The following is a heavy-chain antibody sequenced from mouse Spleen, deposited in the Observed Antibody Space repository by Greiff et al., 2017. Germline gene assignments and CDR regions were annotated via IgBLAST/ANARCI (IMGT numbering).Heavy chain of an antibody. CDR3: ANFYYYGSSYYFDY. CDR2: ISSGGGNT. D-gene: IGHD1-1*01. CDR1: GFTFSSYA. V-gene: IGHV5-9-3*01. Sequence: EVQGVESGGGLVQPGGSLKLSCAASGFTFSSYAMSWVRQTPEKRLEWVATISSGGGNTYYPDSVKGRFTISRDNAKNTLYLQMSSLKSEDTAMYYCANFYYYGSSYYFDYWGQGTTLTVSS. J-gene: IGHJ2*01.